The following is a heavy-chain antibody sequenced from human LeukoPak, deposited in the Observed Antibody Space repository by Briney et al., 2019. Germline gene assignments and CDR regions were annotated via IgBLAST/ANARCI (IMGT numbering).Heavy chain of an antibody. D-gene: IGHD1-26*01. CDR2: INPNGGGT. Sequence: ASVTASYMASGYIFTGYYMHWVRPAPGQGLEWMGWINPNGGGTNSAQKFQGRVTMTRDTSISTAYMELSRLTSDDTAVYYCARHPYSGSYHFDYWGQGTLVTVSS. CDR1: GYIFTGYY. V-gene: IGHV1-2*02. CDR3: ARHPYSGSYHFDY. J-gene: IGHJ4*02.